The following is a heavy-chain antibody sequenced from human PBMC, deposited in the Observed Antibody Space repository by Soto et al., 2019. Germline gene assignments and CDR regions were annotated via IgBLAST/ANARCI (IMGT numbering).Heavy chain of an antibody. CDR3: EKLGMTTVNRES. Sequence: GFLRLSCVASAFSFSSYAMSWVSQAPGKGLEWISTVSGSGGNTYYADSVRGRFTISRDNSKNTLFLQMSNVRAEDTAVYYCEKLGMTTVNRESWGQGTLVTVS. CDR1: AFSFSSYA. J-gene: IGHJ5*02. CDR2: VSGSGGNT. D-gene: IGHD4-17*01. V-gene: IGHV3-23*01.